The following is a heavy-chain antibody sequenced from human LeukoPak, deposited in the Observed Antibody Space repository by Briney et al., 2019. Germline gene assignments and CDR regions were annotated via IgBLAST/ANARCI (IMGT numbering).Heavy chain of an antibody. CDR3: ARGRVVGGFDY. D-gene: IGHD3-16*01. CDR1: GGTFSSYA. Sequence: GASVKVSCKASGGTFSSYAISWVRQAPGQGLEWMGGIIPIFGTVNYAQKFQGRVTITTDESTSTAYMELSSLRSEDTAVYYCARGRVVGGFDYWGQGTLVTVSS. V-gene: IGHV1-69*05. J-gene: IGHJ4*02. CDR2: IIPIFGTV.